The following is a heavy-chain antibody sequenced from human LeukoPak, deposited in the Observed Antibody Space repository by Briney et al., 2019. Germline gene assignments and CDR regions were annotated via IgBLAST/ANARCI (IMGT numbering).Heavy chain of an antibody. CDR1: GFTFSDYY. CDR2: IHYSGST. D-gene: IGHD1-20*01. Sequence: PGGSLRLSCAASGFTFSDYYMSWIRQPPGKGLEWIGYIHYSGSTSYNPSLKSRVTISIDTSKNQFSLKLNSVTAADTAVYYCARHSNWNAGVDYFDPWGQGTLVTVSS. V-gene: IGHV4-59*08. CDR3: ARHSNWNAGVDYFDP. J-gene: IGHJ5*02.